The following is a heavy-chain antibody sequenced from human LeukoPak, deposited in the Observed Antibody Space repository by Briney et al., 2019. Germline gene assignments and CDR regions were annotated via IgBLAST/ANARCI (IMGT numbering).Heavy chain of an antibody. J-gene: IGHJ6*03. V-gene: IGHV3-21*01. Sequence: PGGSLRLYCAASEFTFSSYSMNWVRQAPGKGLEWGSSISSSSSHIFHADSLKGRFTVSRDNAKNSLYLQMNSLRAEDTAVYYCARDTDMDVWGKGTTVTVSS. CDR1: EFTFSSYS. CDR3: ARDTDMDV. CDR2: ISSSSSHI.